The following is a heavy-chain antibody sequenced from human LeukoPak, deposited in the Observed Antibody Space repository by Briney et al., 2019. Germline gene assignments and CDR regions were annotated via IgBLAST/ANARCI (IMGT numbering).Heavy chain of an antibody. CDR1: GYKFTSYW. CDR2: IYPGDSDT. D-gene: IGHD4-17*01. V-gene: IGHV5-51*01. CDR3: ARAYGDNEPFDY. Sequence: AGESLKISCKGSGYKFTSYWIAWVRQMPGKGLETMGIIYPGDSDTRNSPSFQGQVTISADKSITTAYLQWSSLKASDTAMYYCARAYGDNEPFDYWGQGTLVTVSS. J-gene: IGHJ4*02.